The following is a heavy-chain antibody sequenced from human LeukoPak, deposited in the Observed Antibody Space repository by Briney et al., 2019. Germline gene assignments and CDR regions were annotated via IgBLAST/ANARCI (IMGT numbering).Heavy chain of an antibody. Sequence: SETLSLTCTVSGGSVSSGSYYWSWIRQPPGKGLEWIGYIYYSGTTYYSPSLKSRVTISVDTSTNQFSLRLSSVTAADTAIYYCARYSGSSGGRWFDPWGQRTLVTVSS. J-gene: IGHJ5*02. D-gene: IGHD1-26*01. CDR2: IYYSGTT. V-gene: IGHV4-61*01. CDR3: ARYSGSSGGRWFDP. CDR1: GGSVSSGSYY.